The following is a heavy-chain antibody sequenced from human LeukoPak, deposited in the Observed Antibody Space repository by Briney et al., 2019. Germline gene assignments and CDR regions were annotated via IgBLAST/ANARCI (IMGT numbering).Heavy chain of an antibody. V-gene: IGHV1-8*02. J-gene: IGHJ5*02. D-gene: IGHD3-9*01. Sequence: GASVKVSCKASGGTFSSYAISWVRQAPGQGLEWMGWMNPNSGNTGYAQKFQGRVTMTRNTSISTAYMELSSLRSEDTAVYYCARGKEELRYFDWLFDPWGQGTLVTVSS. CDR3: ARGKEELRYFDWLFDP. CDR2: MNPNSGNT. CDR1: GGTFSSYA.